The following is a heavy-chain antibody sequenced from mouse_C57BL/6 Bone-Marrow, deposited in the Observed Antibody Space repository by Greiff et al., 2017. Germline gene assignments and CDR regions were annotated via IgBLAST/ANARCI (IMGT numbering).Heavy chain of an antibody. V-gene: IGHV1-69*01. Sequence: QVQLKQPGAELVMPGASVKLSCKASGYTFTSYWMHWVKQRPGQGLEWIGEIDPSDSYTNYNQKFKGKSTLTVDKSSSTAYMQLSSLTSEDSAVYYCAREGKLCYAMDYWGQGTSVTVSS. J-gene: IGHJ4*01. CDR2: IDPSDSYT. CDR3: AREGKLCYAMDY. CDR1: GYTFTSYW. D-gene: IGHD2-1*01.